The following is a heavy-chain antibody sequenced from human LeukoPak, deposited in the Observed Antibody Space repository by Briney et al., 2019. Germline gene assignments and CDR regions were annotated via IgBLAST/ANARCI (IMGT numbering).Heavy chain of an antibody. Sequence: ASVKVSCKASGYTFTGYYMHWVRQGPGQGLEWLGWINPNRGGTNYAQKFQGRVTMTRDTSISTAYMELSRLRSDDTAVYYCARDGANYFDYWGQGTLVTVSS. V-gene: IGHV1-2*02. CDR2: INPNRGGT. J-gene: IGHJ4*02. CDR3: ARDGANYFDY. D-gene: IGHD1-26*01. CDR1: GYTFTGYY.